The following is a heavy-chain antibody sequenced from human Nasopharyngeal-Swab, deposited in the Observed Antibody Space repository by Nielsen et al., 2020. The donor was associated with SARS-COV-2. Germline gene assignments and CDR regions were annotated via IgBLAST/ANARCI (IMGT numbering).Heavy chain of an antibody. V-gene: IGHV4-34*01. D-gene: IGHD3-22*01. CDR2: INHSGST. J-gene: IGHJ4*02. CDR3: ARRGYPATDY. Sequence: RQAPGKGLEWIGEINHSGSTNYNPSLKSRVTISVDTSKNQFSLKLSSVTAADTAVYYCARRGYPATDYWGQGTLAPSPQ.